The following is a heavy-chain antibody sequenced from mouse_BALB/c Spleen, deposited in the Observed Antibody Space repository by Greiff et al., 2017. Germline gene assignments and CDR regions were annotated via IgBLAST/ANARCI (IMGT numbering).Heavy chain of an antibody. V-gene: IGHV14-3*02. CDR1: GFNIKDTD. D-gene: IGHD2-3*01. Sequence: VQLQQSGAELVKPGASVKLSCTASGFNIKDTDMHWVKQRPEQGLEWIGRIDPANGNTKYDPKFQGKATITADTSSNTAYLQLSSLTSEDTAVYYCARFYDGYPGYWGQGTTLTVSS. CDR3: ARFYDGYPGY. J-gene: IGHJ2*01. CDR2: IDPANGNT.